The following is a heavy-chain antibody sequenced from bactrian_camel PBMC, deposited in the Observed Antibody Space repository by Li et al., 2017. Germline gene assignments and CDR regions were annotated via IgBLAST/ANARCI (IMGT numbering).Heavy chain of an antibody. Sequence: HVQLVESGGGLVQPGGSLRLSCAASGFTFSSHYMNWVRQAPGQAREGVAVKCTEDSRPFYSDSAEGRFTVSRDNAKNAVYLQMNSLKPEDTGVYYCVRDGATSFGYWGQGTQVTVS. CDR1: GFTFSSHY. CDR2: KCTEDSRP. CDR3: VRDGATSFGY. D-gene: IGHD1*01. J-gene: IGHJ6*01. V-gene: IGHV3S6*01.